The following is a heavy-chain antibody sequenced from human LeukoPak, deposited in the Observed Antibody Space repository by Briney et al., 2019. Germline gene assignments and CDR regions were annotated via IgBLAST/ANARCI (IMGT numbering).Heavy chain of an antibody. Sequence: GGSLRLSCAASGFTVSSNYMSWVRQAPGKGLEWVSVIYSGGSTYYADSVKGRFTISRDNSKNTLYLQLNSLRAEDTAVYYCARAGKSGTPVDYWGQGTLATVSS. CDR1: GFTVSSNY. D-gene: IGHD2-2*01. CDR2: IYSGGST. V-gene: IGHV3-66*01. CDR3: ARAGKSGTPVDY. J-gene: IGHJ4*02.